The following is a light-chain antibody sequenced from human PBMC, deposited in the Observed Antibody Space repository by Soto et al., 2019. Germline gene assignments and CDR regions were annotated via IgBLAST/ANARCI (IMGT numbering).Light chain of an antibody. CDR3: QQYNSYSPET. Sequence: DIQMTQSPSTLSASVGDRVTITCRASQSISNRLAWYQQKTGKAPKVLIYDASSLESGVPSRFSGSGSGTEFTLTISSLQPDDFATYYCQQYNSYSPETFGQGTKVDI. V-gene: IGKV1-5*01. CDR2: DAS. CDR1: QSISNR. J-gene: IGKJ1*01.